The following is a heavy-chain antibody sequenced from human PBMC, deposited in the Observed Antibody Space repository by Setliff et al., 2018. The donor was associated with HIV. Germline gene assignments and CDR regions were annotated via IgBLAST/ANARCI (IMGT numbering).Heavy chain of an antibody. J-gene: IGHJ6*02. CDR3: ARDIVVPAAMFSNGMDV. V-gene: IGHV4-4*09. D-gene: IGHD2-2*01. CDR1: GGSISNYY. CDR2: IYTSGST. Sequence: PSETLSLTCTVSGGSISNYYWSWIRQPPGKGLEWIGYIYTSGSTNYNPSLKSRVTISVDTSKNQFSLKLGSVTAADTAVYYCARDIVVPAAMFSNGMDVWGQGTTVTVSS.